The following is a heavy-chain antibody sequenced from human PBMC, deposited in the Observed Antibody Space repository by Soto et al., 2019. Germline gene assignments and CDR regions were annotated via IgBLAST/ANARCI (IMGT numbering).Heavy chain of an antibody. D-gene: IGHD5-18*01. V-gene: IGHV1-18*01. J-gene: IGHJ5*02. Sequence: QVQLVQSGAEVKKPGASVKVSCKASGYTFTSYSITWVRQAPGQGLEWMGWISAHNGNTKYAQKLQGRVTMTTDTSTSTAYMEVRSPGSDDTAVYYCARDTAMALPDAWGQGTLVTVSS. CDR2: ISAHNGNT. CDR1: GYTFTSYS. CDR3: ARDTAMALPDA.